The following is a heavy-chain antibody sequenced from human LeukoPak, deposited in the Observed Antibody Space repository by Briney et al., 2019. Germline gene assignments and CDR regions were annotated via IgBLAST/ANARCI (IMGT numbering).Heavy chain of an antibody. V-gene: IGHV3-48*02. CDR1: GFTFSSYS. J-gene: IGHJ5*02. Sequence: PGGSLRLSCAASGFTFSSYSMNWVRQAPGKGLEWVSYISSSSSTIYYADSVKGRFTISRDNAKNSLYLQMNSLRDEDTAVYYCARVVTTGTRNWFDPWGQGTLVTVSS. D-gene: IGHD1-1*01. CDR2: ISSSSSTI. CDR3: ARVVTTGTRNWFDP.